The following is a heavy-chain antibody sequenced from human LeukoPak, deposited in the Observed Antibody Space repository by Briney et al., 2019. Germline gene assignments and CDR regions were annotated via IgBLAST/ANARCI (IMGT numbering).Heavy chain of an antibody. J-gene: IGHJ4*02. V-gene: IGHV1-2*02. CDR3: ATFRAAAGTFDY. CDR1: GYSFTGYY. D-gene: IGHD6-13*01. Sequence: ASVKVSCKASGYSFTGYYMHWVRQAPGQGLEWMGWINPYSGGTNYAQKFQGRVTMTRDTSISTAYMELSRLRSDDTAVYYCATFRAAAGTFDYWGQGTLVTVSS. CDR2: INPYSGGT.